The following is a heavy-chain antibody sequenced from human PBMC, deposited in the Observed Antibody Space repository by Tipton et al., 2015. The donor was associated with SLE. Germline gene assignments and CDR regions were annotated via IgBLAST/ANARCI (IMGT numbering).Heavy chain of an antibody. D-gene: IGHD3-3*01. CDR2: IYYSGST. CDR1: GGSISSSSYY. V-gene: IGHV4-39*07. J-gene: IGHJ4*02. CDR3: ARRYYDFWSGDYPFDY. Sequence: TLSLTCTVSGGSISSSSYYWGWIRQPPAKGLGWIGSIYYSGSTYYNPSLKSRVTISVDTSKNQFSLKLSPVTAADTAVYYCARRYYDFWSGDYPFDYWGQGTLVTVSS.